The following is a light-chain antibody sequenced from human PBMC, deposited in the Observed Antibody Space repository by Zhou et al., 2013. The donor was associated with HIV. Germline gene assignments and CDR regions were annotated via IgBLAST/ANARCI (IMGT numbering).Light chain of an antibody. CDR1: QDINHY. V-gene: IGKV1-27*01. CDR2: DAS. CDR3: QQSYSTPYS. Sequence: DIQMTQSPASLSASVGDRVTITCRASQDINHYLAWYQQKPGKAPDLVIYDASTLHSGVPSRFSGSGSGTGFTLTISSLQPEDFATYYCQQSYSTPYSFGQGTKLEIK. J-gene: IGKJ2*03.